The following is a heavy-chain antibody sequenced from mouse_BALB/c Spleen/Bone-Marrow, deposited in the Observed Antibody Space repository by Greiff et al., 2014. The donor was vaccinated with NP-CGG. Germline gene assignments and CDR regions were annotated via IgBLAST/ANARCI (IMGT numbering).Heavy chain of an antibody. Sequence: VQLRQSGADLMKPGASVKISCKATGYRFNSYWIEWVKQRPGHSLEWIGEILPGSGSTNFNEKFKGKATFTAYTSSNTAYMQISSLTSEDSAVYYCARLGIRSFDYWGQGTTLTVSS. CDR1: GYRFNSYW. J-gene: IGHJ2*01. CDR3: ARLGIRSFDY. D-gene: IGHD3-1*01. V-gene: IGHV1-9*01. CDR2: ILPGSGST.